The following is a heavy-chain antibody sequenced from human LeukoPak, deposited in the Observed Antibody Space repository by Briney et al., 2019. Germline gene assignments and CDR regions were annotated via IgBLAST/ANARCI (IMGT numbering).Heavy chain of an antibody. CDR3: VRAFSVADLTDY. Sequence: GGSLRLSCAASGFTFDDYAMHWVRQAPGKGLEWVALISGYGADPYYADSVRGRFTISRDNRKNSLFLQINSLRTEDAAFYYCVRAFSVADLTDYWGQGTLVTVSS. J-gene: IGHJ4*02. V-gene: IGHV3-43*02. CDR2: ISGYGADP. D-gene: IGHD6-19*01. CDR1: GFTFDDYA.